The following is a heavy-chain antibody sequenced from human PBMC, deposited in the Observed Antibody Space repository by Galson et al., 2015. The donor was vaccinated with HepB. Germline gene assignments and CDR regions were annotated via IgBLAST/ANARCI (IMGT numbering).Heavy chain of an antibody. CDR1: GFTFSGYG. Sequence: SLRLSCAASGFTFSGYGIHWVRQAPGKGLEWVAVISYDGSNKYYADSVKGRFTISRDNSKNTLYLQMNSLRAEDTAVYYCAKSAPGLDIVVVPAAIPFFDYWGQGTLVTVSS. CDR2: ISYDGSNK. V-gene: IGHV3-30*18. D-gene: IGHD2-2*02. CDR3: AKSAPGLDIVVVPAAIPFFDY. J-gene: IGHJ4*02.